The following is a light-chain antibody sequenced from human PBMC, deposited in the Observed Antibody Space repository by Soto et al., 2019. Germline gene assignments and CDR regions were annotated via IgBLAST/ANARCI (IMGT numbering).Light chain of an antibody. Sequence: EIVMTQSPATLSVSPGERATLSCRASQSVSSNLAWYQQKPGQAPRLLIYDASTRATAIPARFSGSGSGTEFTLTISSLQSEDFAVYYCQQYNTWPPKYTFGQGTNLEIK. CDR2: DAS. CDR3: QQYNTWPPKYT. J-gene: IGKJ2*01. V-gene: IGKV3-15*01. CDR1: QSVSSN.